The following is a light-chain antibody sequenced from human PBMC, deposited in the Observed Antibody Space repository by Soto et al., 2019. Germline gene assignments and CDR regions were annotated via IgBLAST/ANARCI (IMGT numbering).Light chain of an antibody. Sequence: QSALTQPASVSGSPGQSIAISCTGTSNDVGGYNYVSWYQQHPGKGPKLIISEVSSRPSGVSNRFSGSKSGNTASLTISGLQAEDEADYYCTSYTGSVSPPLAFGGGTKLTVL. CDR3: TSYTGSVSPPLA. J-gene: IGLJ2*01. V-gene: IGLV2-14*01. CDR2: EVS. CDR1: SNDVGGYNY.